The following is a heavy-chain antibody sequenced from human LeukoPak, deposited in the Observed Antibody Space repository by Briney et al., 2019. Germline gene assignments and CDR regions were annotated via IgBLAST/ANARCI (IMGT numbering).Heavy chain of an antibody. J-gene: IGHJ4*02. CDR2: ITSSSSFI. CDR3: ARHVVGVGFDY. D-gene: IGHD3-22*01. Sequence: GGSLRLSCAASGFTFSSYTMNWVRQAPGKGLEWVSSITSSSSFIYYADSVKGRFTISRDDAKNSLYLQMNSLRAEDTAVYYCARHVVGVGFDYWGQGTLVTVSS. V-gene: IGHV3-21*01. CDR1: GFTFSSYT.